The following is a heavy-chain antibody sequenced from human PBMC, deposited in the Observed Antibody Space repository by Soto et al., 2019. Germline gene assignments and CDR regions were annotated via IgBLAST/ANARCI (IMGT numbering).Heavy chain of an antibody. CDR1: GGSISSGDYY. CDR3: AREGVRGSDPDAFDI. D-gene: IGHD3-10*01. J-gene: IGHJ3*02. CDR2: IYYSGST. Sequence: PSETLSLTCTVSGGSISSGDYYWSWIRQPPGKGLEWIGYIYYSGSTYYNPSLKSRVAISVDTSKNQFPLKLSSVTAADTAVYYCAREGVRGSDPDAFDIWGQGTMVTVSS. V-gene: IGHV4-30-4*01.